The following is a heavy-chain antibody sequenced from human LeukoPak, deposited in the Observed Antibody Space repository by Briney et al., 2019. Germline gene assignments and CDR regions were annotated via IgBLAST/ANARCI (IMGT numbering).Heavy chain of an antibody. D-gene: IGHD4-17*01. CDR3: ARSDCGDWVY. CDR1: GITLSNYG. Sequence: GGSLRLSCAVSGITLSNYGMSWVRQAPGKGLEWVANIKQDGSEKYYVDSVKGRFTISRDNAKNSLYLQMNSLRAEDTAVYYCARSDCGDWVYWGQGTLVTVSS. J-gene: IGHJ4*02. V-gene: IGHV3-7*01. CDR2: IKQDGSEK.